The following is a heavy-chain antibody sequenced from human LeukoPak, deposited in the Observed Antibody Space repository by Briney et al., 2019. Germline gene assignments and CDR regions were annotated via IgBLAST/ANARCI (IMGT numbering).Heavy chain of an antibody. CDR3: ARVKRYYDSSGYYYVQYYFDY. D-gene: IGHD3-22*01. V-gene: IGHV3-7*03. CDR2: IKQDGSEK. Sequence: GGSLRLSCAASGFTFSSYWMSWVRQAPGTGLEWVANIKQDGSEKYYVDSVKGRFTISRDNAKNSLYLQMNGLRAEDTAVYYCARVKRYYDSSGYYYVQYYFDYWGQGTLVTVSS. J-gene: IGHJ4*02. CDR1: GFTFSSYW.